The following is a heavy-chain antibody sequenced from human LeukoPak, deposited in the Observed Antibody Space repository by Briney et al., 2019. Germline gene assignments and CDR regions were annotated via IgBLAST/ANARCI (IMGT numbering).Heavy chain of an antibody. Sequence: PSETLSLTCAVYGGSFSGYYWGWIRQPPGKGLEWIGSIFYSGSTYYNPSLKSRITISLDTSKNQFSLKLRSVTAADTAVYYCARDKEWLAPFDYWGQGTLVTVSS. D-gene: IGHD6-19*01. CDR1: GGSFSGYY. CDR2: IFYSGST. CDR3: ARDKEWLAPFDY. J-gene: IGHJ4*02. V-gene: IGHV4-34*12.